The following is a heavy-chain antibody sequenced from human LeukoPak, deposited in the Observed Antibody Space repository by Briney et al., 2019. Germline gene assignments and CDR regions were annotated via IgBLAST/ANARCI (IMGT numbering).Heavy chain of an antibody. CDR3: ARDHPGDYDFWSGYLYYGMDV. CDR2: ISAYNGNT. J-gene: IGHJ6*02. V-gene: IGHV1-18*01. Sequence: ASVTVSCTASGYTFTSYAIHWVRQAPGQRLEWMGWISAYNGNTNYAQKLQGRVTMTTDTSTSTAYMELRSLRSDDTAVYYCARDHPGDYDFWSGYLYYGMDVWGQGTTVTVSS. CDR1: GYTFTSYA. D-gene: IGHD3-3*01.